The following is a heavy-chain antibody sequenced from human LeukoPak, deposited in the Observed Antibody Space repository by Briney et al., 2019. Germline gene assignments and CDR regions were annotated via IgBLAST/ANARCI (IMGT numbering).Heavy chain of an antibody. CDR3: ARVTGYMIEDYFDY. CDR2: IYTTVST. J-gene: IGHJ4*02. CDR1: GGSISSGSYY. V-gene: IGHV4-61*02. D-gene: IGHD3-22*01. Sequence: SQTLSLTCTVSGGSISSGSYYWSWIRHPAGKELEWIGRIYTTVSTNYSPSLKSRVTISADTSKNQFSLKLSSVTAAHTAVYYCARVTGYMIEDYFDYWGQGTLVTVSS.